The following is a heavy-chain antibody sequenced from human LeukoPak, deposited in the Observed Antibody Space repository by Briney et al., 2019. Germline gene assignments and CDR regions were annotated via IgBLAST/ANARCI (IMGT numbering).Heavy chain of an antibody. D-gene: IGHD2-2*01. CDR1: GFTFSNYA. V-gene: IGHV3-23*01. CDR2: ISSSGGST. CDR3: AKGIVPAPNGAFDI. J-gene: IGHJ3*02. Sequence: PGGSLRLSCAASGFTFSNYAMSWVRQAPGKGLEWVSGISSSGGSTYYTDSMKGRCTISRDNSKNMLFLQMNSLRAEDTAVYYCAKGIVPAPNGAFDIWGQGTMVTVSS.